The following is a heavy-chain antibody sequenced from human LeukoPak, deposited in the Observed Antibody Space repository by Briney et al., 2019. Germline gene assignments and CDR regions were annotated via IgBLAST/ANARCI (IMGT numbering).Heavy chain of an antibody. CDR2: IYYSGTT. CDR3: ARLRFDFWSGYTHPYFDY. V-gene: IGHV4-39*01. CDR1: GGSISSSSYS. D-gene: IGHD3-3*01. Sequence: SETLSLTCTVSGGSISSSSYSWGWIRQPPGKGLEWIGSIYYSGTTYYNPSLKSRVTISGDTSKIQFSLKLSSVAATDTAVYFCARLRFDFWSGYTHPYFDYWGQGTLVTVSS. J-gene: IGHJ4*02.